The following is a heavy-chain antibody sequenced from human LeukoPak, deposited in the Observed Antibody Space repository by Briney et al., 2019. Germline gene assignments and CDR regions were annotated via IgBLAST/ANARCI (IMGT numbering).Heavy chain of an antibody. CDR2: IYSGGST. J-gene: IGHJ4*02. V-gene: IGHV3-53*01. CDR3: ARAKPKNMVRGLIMRRESRYYFDY. Sequence: GGSLRLSCAASGFTFSSYAMSWVRQAPGKGLEWVSVIYSGGSTYYADSVKGRFTISRDNSKSTLYIQVNSLRAEDTAVYYCARAKPKNMVRGLIMRRESRYYFDYWGQGTLVTVSS. CDR1: GFTFSSYA. D-gene: IGHD3-10*01.